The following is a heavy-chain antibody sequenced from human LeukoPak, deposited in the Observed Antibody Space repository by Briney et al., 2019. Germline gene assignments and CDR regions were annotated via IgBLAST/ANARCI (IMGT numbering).Heavy chain of an antibody. J-gene: IGHJ4*02. Sequence: PGGSLRLSCAVSGFNFSDHYMDWVRQAPGKGLEWVGRSRNKANSYSTEYAASVKGRFTISRDDSKNSLYLQMGSLKGEDTAVYHYARDTEWSFDDWGQGTLVTVSS. CDR2: SRNKANSYST. CDR3: ARDTEWSFDD. D-gene: IGHD3-3*01. V-gene: IGHV3-72*01. CDR1: GFNFSDHY.